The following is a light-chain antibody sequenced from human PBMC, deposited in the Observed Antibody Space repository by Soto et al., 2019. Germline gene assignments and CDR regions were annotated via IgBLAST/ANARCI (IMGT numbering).Light chain of an antibody. V-gene: IGLV2-23*02. J-gene: IGLJ2*01. CDR3: CSYAGSSTSLV. Sequence: QSALTQPASVSGSPGQSITISCTGTSSDVGSYNLVSWYQQHPGKAPKLMIYEVSKRPSGVSNRFSGSKSGNTASLTISGLQAEDEADYYCCSYAGSSTSLVFGGGTNLTVL. CDR1: SSDVGSYNL. CDR2: EVS.